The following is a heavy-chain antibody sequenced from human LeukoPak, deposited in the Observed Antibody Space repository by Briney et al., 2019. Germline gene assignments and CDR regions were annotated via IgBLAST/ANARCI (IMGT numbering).Heavy chain of an antibody. CDR3: ARERGYGSGSYYPAYYYYYYMDV. V-gene: IGHV1-18*01. J-gene: IGHJ6*03. CDR2: ISAYNGNT. D-gene: IGHD3-10*01. CDR1: GYTFTSYG. Sequence: GASVKVSCKASGYTFTSYGISWVRQAPGQGLEWMGWISAYNGNTNYAQKLQGRVTMTTDTSTSTAYMELRSPRSDDTAVYYCARERGYGSGSYYPAYYYYYYMDVWGKGTTVTISS.